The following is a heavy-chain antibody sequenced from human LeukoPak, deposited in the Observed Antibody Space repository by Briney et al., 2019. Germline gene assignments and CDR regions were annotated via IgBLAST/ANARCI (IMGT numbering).Heavy chain of an antibody. D-gene: IGHD3-3*01. Sequence: GGSLRLSCAASGFTVSSNYVSWVRQAPGKGLEWVSVIYSGGSTYYADSVKGRFTISRDNAKNSLYLQMNSLRVEDTAVYYCARGSEWTNGVSDYWGQGTLVTVSS. CDR3: ARGSEWTNGVSDY. CDR1: GFTVSSNY. V-gene: IGHV3-66*01. CDR2: IYSGGST. J-gene: IGHJ4*02.